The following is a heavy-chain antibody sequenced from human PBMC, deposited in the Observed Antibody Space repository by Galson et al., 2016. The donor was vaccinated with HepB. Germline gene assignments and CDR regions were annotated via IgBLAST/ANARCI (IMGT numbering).Heavy chain of an antibody. J-gene: IGHJ6*02. D-gene: IGHD3-3*01. Sequence: SVKVSCKASGGTFSSYAISWVRQAPGHGLEWMGGIIPIFGTANYAQKFQGRVTINADESTSTAYMELSSLRSEDTAVYYCAREAPQTIFGVVIAGMDVWGQGTTVTVSS. CDR2: IIPIFGTA. CDR3: AREAPQTIFGVVIAGMDV. V-gene: IGHV1-69*13. CDR1: GGTFSSYA.